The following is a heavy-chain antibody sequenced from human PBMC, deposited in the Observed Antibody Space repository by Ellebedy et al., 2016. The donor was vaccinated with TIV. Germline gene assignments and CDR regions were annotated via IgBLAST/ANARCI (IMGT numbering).Heavy chain of an antibody. CDR3: VKDSYVTDV. J-gene: IGHJ6*02. V-gene: IGHV3-64D*06. CDR1: GFTFRDYS. CDR2: IRSSGGTT. Sequence: GGSLRLXXSASGFTFRDYSMLWVRQAPGKGLEYVSAIRSSGGTTYYADSVKGRFTISRDNSKNTLYLQMSSLRAEDTAVYYCVKDSYVTDVWGQGTTVTVSS.